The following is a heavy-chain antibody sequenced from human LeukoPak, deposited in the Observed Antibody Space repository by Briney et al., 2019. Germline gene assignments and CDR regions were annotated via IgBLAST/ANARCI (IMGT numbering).Heavy chain of an antibody. D-gene: IGHD2-2*01. V-gene: IGHV1-46*01. CDR2: INPSGGST. Sequence: VASVKVSCKASGYTFTSYYMHWVRQAPGQGLEWMGIINPSGGSTSYAQKFQGRVTMTRDTSTSTVYMELSSLRSEDTAVYYCAREIGSSTSYDYYYGMDVWGQGTTVTVSS. CDR1: GYTFTSYY. CDR3: AREIGSSTSYDYYYGMDV. J-gene: IGHJ6*02.